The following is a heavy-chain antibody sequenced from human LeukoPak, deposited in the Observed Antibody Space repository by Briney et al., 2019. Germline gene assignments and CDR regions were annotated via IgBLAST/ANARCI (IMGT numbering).Heavy chain of an antibody. CDR3: ARDAYYYVSTGNAAPSYYYYYGMDV. V-gene: IGHV3-30*04. CDR1: GFTFSSYA. D-gene: IGHD3-22*01. CDR2: ISYDGSNK. Sequence: PGGSLRVSCAASGFTFSSYAMHWVRQAPAKGLEWVAVISYDGSNKYYADSVKGRFTTSRDNSKNTLYLQMNSLRAEDTAVYYCARDAYYYVSTGNAAPSYYYYYGMDVWGQGTTVTVSS. J-gene: IGHJ6*02.